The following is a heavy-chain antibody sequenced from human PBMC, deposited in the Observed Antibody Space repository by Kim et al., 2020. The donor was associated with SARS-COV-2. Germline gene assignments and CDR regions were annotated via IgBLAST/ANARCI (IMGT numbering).Heavy chain of an antibody. CDR3: ATRNQRSGGWSDYYYYDG. D-gene: IGHD6-19*01. Sequence: GGSLRLSCAASGFTFSSYSMNWVRQAPGKGLEWVSSINSSSSTYYADSAEDRLIISRGDNTNNLHLQQNSMLAADTAVDYCATRNQRSGGWSDYYYYDG. J-gene: IGHJ6*01. CDR1: GFTFSSYS. V-gene: IGHV3-21*01. CDR2: INSSSST.